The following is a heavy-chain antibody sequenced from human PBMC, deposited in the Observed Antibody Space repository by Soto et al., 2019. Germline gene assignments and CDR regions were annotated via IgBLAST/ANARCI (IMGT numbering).Heavy chain of an antibody. J-gene: IGHJ4*02. CDR2: INHSGST. Sequence: NPSETLSLTSAVYGGAFSGYYWSWIRQPPGKGLEWSGEINHSGSTNYNASLKSRVTISVDTSKNQFSLKLSSVTAADTAVYYCARTQVLLWFGESKTYYSDYWGQGT. V-gene: IGHV4-34*01. CDR1: GGAFSGYY. CDR3: ARTQVLLWFGESKTYYSDY. D-gene: IGHD3-10*01.